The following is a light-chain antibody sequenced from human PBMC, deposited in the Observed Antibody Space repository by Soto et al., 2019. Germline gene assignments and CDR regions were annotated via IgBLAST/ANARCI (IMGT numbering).Light chain of an antibody. CDR2: DVS. V-gene: IGLV2-11*01. CDR3: CSYAGSYTYV. CDR1: SSDVGGYNY. J-gene: IGLJ1*01. Sequence: LTQPRSVSGSPGQSVTISCTGTSSDVGGYNYVSWYQQHPGRAPKVMIYDVSKRPSGVPDRFSGSKSGNTASLTISGLHAEDEADYYCCSYAGSYTYVFGTRTKVTVL.